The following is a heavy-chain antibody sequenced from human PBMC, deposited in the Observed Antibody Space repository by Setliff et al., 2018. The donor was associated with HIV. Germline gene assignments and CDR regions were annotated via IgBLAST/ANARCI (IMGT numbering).Heavy chain of an antibody. CDR1: GFTFRNY. CDR3: ARGVRNFWSGDDVEYYFDY. J-gene: IGHJ4*02. V-gene: IGHV4-34*01. Sequence: GSLRLSCAASGFTFRNYWSWIRQPPGKGLEWIGEINDNGSTNYNPSLKSRVTISVDTSKNQFSLKLSSVTAADTAVYYCARGVRNFWSGDDVEYYFDYWGQGTLVTVSS. D-gene: IGHD3-3*01. CDR2: INDNGST.